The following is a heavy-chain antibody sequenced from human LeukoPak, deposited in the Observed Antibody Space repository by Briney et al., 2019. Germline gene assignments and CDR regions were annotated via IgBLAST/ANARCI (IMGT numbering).Heavy chain of an antibody. CDR1: GESFSGYY. J-gene: IGHJ4*02. Sequence: SETLSLTCAVYGESFSGYYWSWIRQPPGRGLGWIGEINHSGSTNYNPSLKSRVTISIDTSKNQFSLKLSSVTVADTAVYYCARGRIGDCSDYFDYWGQGTLVTVSS. D-gene: IGHD2-21*02. CDR2: INHSGST. CDR3: ARGRIGDCSDYFDY. V-gene: IGHV4-34*01.